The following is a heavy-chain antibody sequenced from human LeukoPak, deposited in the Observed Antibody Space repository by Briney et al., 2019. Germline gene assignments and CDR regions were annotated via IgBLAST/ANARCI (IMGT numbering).Heavy chain of an antibody. V-gene: IGHV4-31*03. J-gene: IGHJ4*02. CDR3: ARGRSSDY. CDR1: GGSISSGGYY. CDR2: IYDSGST. Sequence: SEALSLTCTVSGGSISSGGYYWSWIRQHPGKGLEWIEYIYDSGSTYYNPSLKSRVTISVDTSKNQFSLKLSSVTAADTAVYYCARGRSSDYWGQGTLVTVSS. D-gene: IGHD6-6*01.